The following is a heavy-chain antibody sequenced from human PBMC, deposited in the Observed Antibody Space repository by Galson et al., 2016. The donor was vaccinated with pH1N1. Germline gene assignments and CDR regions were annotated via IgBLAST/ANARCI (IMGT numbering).Heavy chain of an antibody. Sequence: SLRLSCAASGFTFDDYGMSWVRQAPGKGLEWVSLINWNGASTSYADSVKGRFTISRDNAKNSLYLQMHSLRAEDTAVYYCARPAEQQWLVILPFGYWGQGILVTVSS. CDR3: ARPAEQQWLVILPFGY. CDR1: GFTFDDYG. D-gene: IGHD6-19*01. CDR2: INWNGAST. J-gene: IGHJ4*02. V-gene: IGHV3-20*04.